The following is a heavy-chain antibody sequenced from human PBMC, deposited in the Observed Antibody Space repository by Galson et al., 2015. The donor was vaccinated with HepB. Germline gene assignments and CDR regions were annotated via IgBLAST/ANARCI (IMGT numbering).Heavy chain of an antibody. CDR1: GGTFSSYA. CDR2: IIPIFGTA. V-gene: IGHV1-69*13. J-gene: IGHJ6*03. Sequence: SVKVSCKASGGTFSSYAISWVRQAPGQGLEWMGGIIPIFGTANYAQKFQGRVTITADESTSTAYMELSSLRSEDTAVYYCARIVPAAIRASDYYYYYMDVWGKGTTVTVSS. D-gene: IGHD2-2*01. CDR3: ARIVPAAIRASDYYYYYMDV.